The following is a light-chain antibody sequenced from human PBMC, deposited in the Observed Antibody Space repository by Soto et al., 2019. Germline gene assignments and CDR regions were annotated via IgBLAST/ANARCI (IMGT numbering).Light chain of an antibody. J-gene: IGKJ1*01. Sequence: DIQLTQSPSTLSASVGDSVTITCRASQSISNWLVWYQQKPGKAPKILIYAASSLQSGVPSRFSGSGSETDFTLTISSLQPEDFATYSCQQSYSTTWTFGQGTKVDIK. CDR2: AAS. V-gene: IGKV1-39*01. CDR3: QQSYSTTWT. CDR1: QSISNW.